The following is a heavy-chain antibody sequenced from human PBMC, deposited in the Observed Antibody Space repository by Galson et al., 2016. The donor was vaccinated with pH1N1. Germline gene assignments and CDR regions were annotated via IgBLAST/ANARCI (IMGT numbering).Heavy chain of an antibody. CDR3: AKHPYYVDTSKIDY. CDR2: MSGGGAGT. V-gene: IGHV3-23*01. J-gene: IGHJ4*02. CDR1: GFTFGNFA. Sequence: SLRLSCAASGFTFGNFAISWVRQSPGKGLEWVAIMSGGGAGTYSADSVKGRFTISRDNSKNMVYLQMNSLRADDAAVYYCAKHPYYVDTSKIDYWGQGTLVSVSS. D-gene: IGHD5-18*01.